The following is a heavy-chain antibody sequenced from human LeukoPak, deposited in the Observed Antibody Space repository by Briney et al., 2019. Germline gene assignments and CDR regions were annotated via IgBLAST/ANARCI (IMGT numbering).Heavy chain of an antibody. D-gene: IGHD3-16*01. CDR2: ISSSSSYI. CDR1: EFTFSSYS. CDR3: TTRLIGAWDY. V-gene: IGHV3-21*01. Sequence: GGSLRLSCAASEFTFSSYSMNWVRQAPGKGLEWVSSISSSSSYIYYADSMKGRFTISRDNAKNSLYLQMNSLRAEDTAVYYCTTRLIGAWDYWGQGTLVTVSS. J-gene: IGHJ4*02.